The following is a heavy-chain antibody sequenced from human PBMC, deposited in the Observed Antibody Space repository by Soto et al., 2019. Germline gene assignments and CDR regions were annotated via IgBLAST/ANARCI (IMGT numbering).Heavy chain of an antibody. CDR2: IHDTGMT. J-gene: IGHJ4*02. D-gene: IGHD3-16*02. V-gene: IGHV4-4*07. Sequence: QVQLQESGPGLVRPSETLSLTCTVSGDSLSTYYWSWIRQPAGERLEWIGRIHDTGMTNYTPSLKSRVTMSVDTSKNQFSLRVNSVTAADTAVYYCARESVSGTYRFDSWGQGTLVTVSS. CDR3: ARESVSGTYRFDS. CDR1: GDSLSTYY.